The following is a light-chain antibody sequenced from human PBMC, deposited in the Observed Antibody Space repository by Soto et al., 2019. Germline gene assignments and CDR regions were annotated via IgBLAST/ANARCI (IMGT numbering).Light chain of an antibody. CDR2: GAS. CDR1: QAISSN. V-gene: IGKV3-15*01. CDR3: QQRSNWPLP. J-gene: IGKJ5*01. Sequence: EIVMTQSPATLSVSRGERATLSCRANQAISSNLAWYQQKPGQAPRLLIYGASTRATGIPVRFSGSGSGTDFTLTISKLEHEDFAVYYCQQRSNWPLPFVQGTRLEIK.